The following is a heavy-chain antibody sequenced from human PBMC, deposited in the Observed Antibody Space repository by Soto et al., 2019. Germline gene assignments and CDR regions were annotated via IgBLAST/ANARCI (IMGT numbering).Heavy chain of an antibody. CDR3: VRDDRWAFDY. Sequence: GGSLRLSCAASGFIFSSFSVNWVRQAPGKGLEWISYISTGGTSIDYADSVKGRFAISRDNAKESLYLQMNSLRAEDTAMYYCVRDDRWAFDYWGQGILVTVSS. D-gene: IGHD3-22*01. J-gene: IGHJ4*02. CDR2: ISTGGTSI. CDR1: GFIFSSFS. V-gene: IGHV3-48*01.